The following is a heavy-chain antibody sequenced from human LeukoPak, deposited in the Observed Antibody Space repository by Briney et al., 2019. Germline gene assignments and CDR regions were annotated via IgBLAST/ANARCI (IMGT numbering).Heavy chain of an antibody. CDR1: GGTFSSYA. V-gene: IGHV1-69*05. D-gene: IGHD3-22*01. CDR2: IIPIFGTA. J-gene: IGHJ4*02. Sequence: SVKVSCKASGGTFSSYAISWVRQAPGQGLEWMGGIIPIFGTANYAQKFQGRVTITTDESTSTAYMELSSLRSEDTAVYYCASGGPGVNYYDSSGYYLYYFDYWGQGTLVTVSS. CDR3: ASGGPGVNYYDSSGYYLYYFDY.